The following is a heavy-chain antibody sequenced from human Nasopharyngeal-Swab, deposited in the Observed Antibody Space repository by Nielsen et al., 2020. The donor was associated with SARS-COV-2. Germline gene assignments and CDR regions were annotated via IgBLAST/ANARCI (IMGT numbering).Heavy chain of an antibody. D-gene: IGHD6-19*01. CDR2: INAGNGNT. J-gene: IGHJ4*02. V-gene: IGHV1-3*01. Sequence: ASVKVSCKASVYTFTSSAMHWVRQAPGQRLECMGWINAGNGNTKYSQKFQGRVTITRDTSASTAYMELSSLRSEDTAVYYCARGDGDSSGWYTNGDYFDYWGQGTLVTVSS. CDR1: VYTFTSSA. CDR3: ARGDGDSSGWYTNGDYFDY.